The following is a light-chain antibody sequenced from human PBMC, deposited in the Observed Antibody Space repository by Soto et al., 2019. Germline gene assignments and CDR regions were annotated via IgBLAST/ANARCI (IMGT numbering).Light chain of an antibody. Sequence: EIVLTQSPGTLSLSPGERATLSCRARQSVSSSYLGWYQQKPGQAPRLLIYGASSRSTGIPVRVSGSGSGTDLTLTTSRLEPEDVAVYYCQQYGNSPWTVGRGPKVEIK. CDR1: QSVSSSY. J-gene: IGKJ1*01. CDR2: GAS. CDR3: QQYGNSPWT. V-gene: IGKV3-20*01.